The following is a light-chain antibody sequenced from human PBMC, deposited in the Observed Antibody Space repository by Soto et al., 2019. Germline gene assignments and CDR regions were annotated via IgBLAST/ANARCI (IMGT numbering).Light chain of an antibody. J-gene: IGKJ1*01. V-gene: IGKV3-15*01. CDR1: QSVSSN. Sequence: EVVMTQSPATLSVSPGERATLSCRASQSVSSNLAWYQQKPGQAPRLLIYGASTRATGIPARFSGGGSGTEFTLIISSLRSEDFAVYYCQQYNNWPPWTFGQGTKVEIK. CDR3: QQYNNWPPWT. CDR2: GAS.